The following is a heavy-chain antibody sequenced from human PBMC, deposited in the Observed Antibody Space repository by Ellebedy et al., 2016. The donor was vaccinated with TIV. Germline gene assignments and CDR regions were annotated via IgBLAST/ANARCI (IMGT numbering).Heavy chain of an antibody. CDR1: GFTFSSYS. CDR3: ARIPLGATGSYYYYYMDV. V-gene: IGHV3-48*04. J-gene: IGHJ6*03. Sequence: GESLKISCAASGFTFSSYSMNWVRQAPGKGLEWVSYISSSSNIIYYADSVKGRFTISRDNAKNSLYLQMNSLRAEDTAVYYCARIPLGATGSYYYYYMDVWGKGTTVTVSS. D-gene: IGHD1-26*01. CDR2: ISSSSNII.